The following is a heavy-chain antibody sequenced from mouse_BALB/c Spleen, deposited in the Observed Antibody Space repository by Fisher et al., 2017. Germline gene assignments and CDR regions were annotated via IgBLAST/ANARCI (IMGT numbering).Heavy chain of an antibody. CDR3: ARHEAYYRYDVWYFDV. Sequence: RFTISRDNAKNTLYLQMSSLRSEDTAMYYCARHEAYYRYDVWYFDVWGAGTTVTVSS. J-gene: IGHJ1*01. V-gene: IGHV5-9-3*01. D-gene: IGHD2-14*01.